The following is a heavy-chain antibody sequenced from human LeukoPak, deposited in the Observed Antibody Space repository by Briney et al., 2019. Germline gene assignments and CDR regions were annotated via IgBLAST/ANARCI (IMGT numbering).Heavy chain of an antibody. CDR1: GLTFSKYA. D-gene: IGHD3-9*01. Sequence: GESLKISCAASGLTFSKYAMNWVRQAPGKGLEWVSSISGSGGSTFYADSVKGRFTISRDNSKNTLYLQMNSLKAEDTAVYYCATPPGDYDILTGAPRDYWGQGTLVTVSS. J-gene: IGHJ4*02. CDR2: ISGSGGST. CDR3: ATPPGDYDILTGAPRDY. V-gene: IGHV3-23*01.